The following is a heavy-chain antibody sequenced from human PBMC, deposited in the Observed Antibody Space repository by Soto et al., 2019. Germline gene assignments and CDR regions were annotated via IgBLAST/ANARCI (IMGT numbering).Heavy chain of an antibody. CDR3: ARSVVVPAATQGHFWYFDL. J-gene: IGHJ2*01. D-gene: IGHD2-2*01. Sequence: EVQLVESGGGLVQPGGSLRLSCAASGFTFSSYDMHWVRQATGKGLEWVSAIGTAGDTYYPGSVKGRFTISRENAKNSLYLQMNSLRAGDTAVFYCARSVVVPAATQGHFWYFDLWGRGTLVTVSS. CDR2: IGTAGDT. V-gene: IGHV3-13*01. CDR1: GFTFSSYD.